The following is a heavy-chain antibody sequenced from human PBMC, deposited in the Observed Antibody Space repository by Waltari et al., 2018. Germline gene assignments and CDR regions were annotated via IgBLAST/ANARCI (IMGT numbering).Heavy chain of an antibody. CDR1: GFTVSSNY. CDR2: IYSGGRT. CDR3: ARFEAFWSGADY. J-gene: IGHJ4*02. D-gene: IGHD3-3*01. Sequence: EVQLVESGGGLIQPGGSLRLSCAASGFTVSSNYMSWVRQAPGKGLEWGSVIYSGGRTYYADSVKGRFTISRDNSKNTLYLQMNSLRAEDTAVYYCARFEAFWSGADYWGQGTLVTVSS. V-gene: IGHV3-53*01.